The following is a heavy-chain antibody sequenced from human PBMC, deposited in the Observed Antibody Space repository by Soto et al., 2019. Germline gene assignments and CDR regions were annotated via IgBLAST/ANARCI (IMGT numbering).Heavy chain of an antibody. V-gene: IGHV1-69*13. Sequence: SVKVSCKASGGTFSSYAISWVRQAPGQGLEWMGGIIPIFGTANYAQKFQGRVTITADESTSTAYMELSSLRSEDTAVYYCARVGGYDSSGYYLRYYFDYWGQGTLVTVSS. CDR1: GGTFSSYA. CDR2: IIPIFGTA. J-gene: IGHJ4*02. CDR3: ARVGGYDSSGYYLRYYFDY. D-gene: IGHD3-22*01.